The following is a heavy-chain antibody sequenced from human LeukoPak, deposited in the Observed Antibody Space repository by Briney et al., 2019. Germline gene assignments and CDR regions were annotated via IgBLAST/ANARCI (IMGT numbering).Heavy chain of an antibody. CDR3: AKGGYDDSSGYYYDY. V-gene: IGHV3-21*01. Sequence: GGSLRLSCAASEFTFSSYSMNWVRQAPGKGLKWVSAISSSSSYIYYADSVKGRFTISRDNAKNSLYLQMNSLRAEDTAVYYCAKGGYDDSSGYYYDYWGQGTLVTVSS. J-gene: IGHJ4*02. CDR2: ISSSSSYI. D-gene: IGHD3-22*01. CDR1: EFTFSSYS.